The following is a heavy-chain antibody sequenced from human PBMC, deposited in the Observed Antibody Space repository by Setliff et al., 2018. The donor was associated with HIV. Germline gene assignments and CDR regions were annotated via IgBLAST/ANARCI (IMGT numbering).Heavy chain of an antibody. D-gene: IGHD1-26*01. J-gene: IGHJ4*01. V-gene: IGHV4-31*03. Sequence: LSETLSLTCSVSGASITTGGYYWSWVRQHPGRGLEWIGYIHDSGSTYYNPSLKSRVTISIDTSKNHFSLNLTSVTAADTAVFYCAREIGVGDTTGFDHWGQGALVTVSS. CDR3: AREIGVGDTTGFDH. CDR2: IHDSGST. CDR1: GASITTGGYY.